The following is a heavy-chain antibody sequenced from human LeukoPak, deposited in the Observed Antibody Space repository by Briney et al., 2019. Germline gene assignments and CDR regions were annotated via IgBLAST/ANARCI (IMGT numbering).Heavy chain of an antibody. CDR3: ARRYCSSSTCYVNYFDY. Sequence: SETLSLTCTVSGGSISSYYWSWIRQPPGKGLEWIGYIYYSGSTNYNPSLKSRVTISVDTSKNQFSLMLSSVTAADTAVYYCARRYCSSSTCYVNYFDYWGQGTLVTVSS. CDR2: IYYSGST. J-gene: IGHJ4*02. D-gene: IGHD2-2*01. V-gene: IGHV4-59*08. CDR1: GGSISSYY.